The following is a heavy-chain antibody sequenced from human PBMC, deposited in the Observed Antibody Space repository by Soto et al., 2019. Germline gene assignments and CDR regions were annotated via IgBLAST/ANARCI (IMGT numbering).Heavy chain of an antibody. J-gene: IGHJ3*02. Sequence: GGSLRLSCAAAGFTFSSYAMTWVRQAPGKGLEWVSTITGSGGSTYYADSVKGRFTISRDNSKNTLYLQMNSLRAEDTAVYYCAKDRTTMYDGFDNWGQGTMVTVSS. CDR3: AKDRTTMYDGFDN. V-gene: IGHV3-23*01. CDR2: ITGSGGST. D-gene: IGHD1-7*01. CDR1: GFTFSSYA.